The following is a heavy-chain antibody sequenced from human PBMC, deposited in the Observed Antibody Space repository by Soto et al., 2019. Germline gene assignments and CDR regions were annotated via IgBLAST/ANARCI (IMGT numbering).Heavy chain of an antibody. Sequence: ESGGGVVQPGRSLRLSCAASGFTFSSYGMHWVRQAPGKGLEWVAVVPYDGSNKYYADSVKGRFTISRDNSKNTLNLQMNSLRAEDTAVYYCAKGKGINYYYGLDVWGQGTTVTVSS. CDR2: VPYDGSNK. CDR1: GFTFSSYG. J-gene: IGHJ6*02. D-gene: IGHD3-10*01. CDR3: AKGKGINYYYGLDV. V-gene: IGHV3-30*18.